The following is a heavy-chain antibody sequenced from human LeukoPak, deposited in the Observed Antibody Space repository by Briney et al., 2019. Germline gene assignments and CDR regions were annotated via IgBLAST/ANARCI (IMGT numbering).Heavy chain of an antibody. CDR2: INEDGSDK. D-gene: IGHD1-14*01. CDR3: VRDFRWTGGYFDY. V-gene: IGHV3-7*01. CDR1: GFTFSKYR. Sequence: QPGGSLRLSCAASGFTFSKYRMSWVRQAPGKGLEWVANINEDGSDKYYMDSVKGRFTISRDNAKNSLYLQMDSLGAEDTAVYYCVRDFRWTGGYFDYWGQGTLVTVSS. J-gene: IGHJ4*02.